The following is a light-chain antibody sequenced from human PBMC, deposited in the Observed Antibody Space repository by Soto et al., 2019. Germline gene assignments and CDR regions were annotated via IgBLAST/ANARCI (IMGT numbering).Light chain of an antibody. CDR2: LNSDGSH. V-gene: IGLV4-69*01. CDR3: QTWGSGIVV. J-gene: IGLJ2*01. Sequence: QSVLTQSPSAPASLGASVKLTCTLSSGHSNYAIAWHQQQSEKGPRFLMNLNSDGSHSKGDGIPDRFSGSSSGAERYLTISSLQSEDEADYYCQTWGSGIVVFGGGTKLTVL. CDR1: SGHSNYA.